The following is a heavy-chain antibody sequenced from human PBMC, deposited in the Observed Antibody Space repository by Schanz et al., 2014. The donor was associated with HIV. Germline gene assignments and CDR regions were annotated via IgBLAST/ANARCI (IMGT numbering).Heavy chain of an antibody. CDR3: ARVRDTSYYDSSAYYLDY. V-gene: IGHV3-53*01. CDR2: IYSGVST. Sequence: EVQLVESGGGLIQPGGSLRLSCAASGFPVSSNYMSWVRQAPGKGLEWVSVIYSGVSTYYADSVKGRFTISRDNSKNTLYLQMNSLRADDTAVYYCARVRDTSYYDSSAYYLDYWGLGTLVTVSS. D-gene: IGHD3-22*01. J-gene: IGHJ4*02. CDR1: GFPVSSNY.